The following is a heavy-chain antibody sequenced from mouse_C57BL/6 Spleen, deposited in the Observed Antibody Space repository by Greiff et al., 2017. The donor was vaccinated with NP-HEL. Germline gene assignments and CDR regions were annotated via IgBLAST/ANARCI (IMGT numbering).Heavy chain of an antibody. V-gene: IGHV2-2*01. CDR3: AAHGSSLHYYAMDY. CDR2: IWSGGST. CDR1: GFSLTSYG. Sequence: QVQLKESGPGLVQPSQSLSITCTVSGFSLTSYGVHWVRQSPGTGLEWLGVIWSGGSTDYNAAFISRLSISKDNSKSQVFFKMNSLQADDTAIYYCAAHGSSLHYYAMDYWGQGTSVTVSS. D-gene: IGHD1-1*01. J-gene: IGHJ4*01.